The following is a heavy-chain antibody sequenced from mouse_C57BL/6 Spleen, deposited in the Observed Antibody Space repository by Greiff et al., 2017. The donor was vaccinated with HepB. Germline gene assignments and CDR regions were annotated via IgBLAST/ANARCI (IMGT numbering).Heavy chain of an antibody. V-gene: IGHV1-26*01. CDR2: INPNNGGT. CDR3: ARGNDYGSSPLLAMDY. CDR1: GYTFTDYS. Sequence: EVQLQQSGPELVKPGASVKISCKASGYTFTDYSMNWVKQSHGKSLEWIGDINPNNGGTSYNQKFKGKATLTVDKSSSTAYMELRSLTSEDSAVYYCARGNDYGSSPLLAMDYWGQGTSVTVSS. J-gene: IGHJ4*01. D-gene: IGHD1-1*01.